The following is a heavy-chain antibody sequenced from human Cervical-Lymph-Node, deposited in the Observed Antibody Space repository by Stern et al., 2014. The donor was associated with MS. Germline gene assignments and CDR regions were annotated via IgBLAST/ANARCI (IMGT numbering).Heavy chain of an antibody. V-gene: IGHV4-39*01. D-gene: IGHD6-6*01. J-gene: IGHJ4*02. CDR1: GGSISSNHYY. Sequence: QVQLVESGPGLVKPSETLSLTCTVSGGSISSNHYYWGWIRQPPGKGLEWIGSIYYSGSTHYNPSLKSRVTISVHTSKNQFFLKLGAGTAADTAVYYCARVHVPYYFDYWGQGTLVTVSS. CDR3: ARVHVPYYFDY. CDR2: IYYSGST.